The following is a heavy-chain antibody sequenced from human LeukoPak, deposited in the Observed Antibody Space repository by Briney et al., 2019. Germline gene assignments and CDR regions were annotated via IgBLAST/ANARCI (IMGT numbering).Heavy chain of an antibody. D-gene: IGHD3-10*02. V-gene: IGHV3-48*04. J-gene: IGHJ6*04. CDR1: GFTFSSYS. CDR3: AELGITMIGGV. CDR2: SSNSSSTI. Sequence: GGTLRLSCAASGFTFSSYSMNWVRQAPGKGLEGVSYSSNSSSTIYYADSVKGRFTISRDNAKNSLYLQMNSLRAEDTAVYYCAELGITMIGGVWGKGTTVTISS.